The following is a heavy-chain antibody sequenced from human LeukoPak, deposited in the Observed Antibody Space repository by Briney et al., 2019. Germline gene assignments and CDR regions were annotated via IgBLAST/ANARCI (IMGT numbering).Heavy chain of an antibody. CDR3: ARFSGYTYGFAWFDP. CDR1: GFTFSSYG. Sequence: TGGSLRLSCTASGFTFSSYGMHWVRQAPGKGLEWVAVIWYDGSNKYYADSVKGRFTISRDNSKNTLYLQMNSLRAEDTAVYYCARFSGYTYGFAWFDPWGQGTLVAV. J-gene: IGHJ5*02. V-gene: IGHV3-33*01. D-gene: IGHD5-18*01. CDR2: IWYDGSNK.